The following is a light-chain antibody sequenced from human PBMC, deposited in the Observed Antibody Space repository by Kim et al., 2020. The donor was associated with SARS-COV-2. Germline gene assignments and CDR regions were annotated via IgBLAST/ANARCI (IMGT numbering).Light chain of an antibody. CDR3: GSYAGNKYWV. CDR1: SSDIGTYDF. Sequence: GQSVTLSCTGTSSDIGTYDFVSWYQHHPGKAPKLMISEVTKRPSGVPDRFSGSKSGNTASLIVSGLQSEDEADYFCGSYAGNKYWVFGGGTQLTVL. V-gene: IGLV2-8*01. J-gene: IGLJ2*01. CDR2: EVT.